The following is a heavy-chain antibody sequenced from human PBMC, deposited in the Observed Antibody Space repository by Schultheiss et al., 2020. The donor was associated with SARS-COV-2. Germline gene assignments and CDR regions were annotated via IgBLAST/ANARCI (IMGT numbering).Heavy chain of an antibody. CDR1: GGSITSYY. CDR2: IYYSGST. D-gene: IGHD6-6*01. Sequence: SETLSLTCTVSGGSITSYYWNWIRQPPGKGLEWIGYIYYSGSTYYNPSLKSRVTISVDTSKNQFSLKLSSVTAADTAVYYCARDSSIATIYGMDVWGQGTTVTVSS. J-gene: IGHJ6*02. CDR3: ARDSSIATIYGMDV. V-gene: IGHV4-4*08.